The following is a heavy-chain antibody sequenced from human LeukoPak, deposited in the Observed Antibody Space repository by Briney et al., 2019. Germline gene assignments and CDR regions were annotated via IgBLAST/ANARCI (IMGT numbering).Heavy chain of an antibody. J-gene: IGHJ4*02. CDR2: ISSGSSFT. CDR3: ARVLTYYFDY. CDR1: GFTFSDYY. V-gene: IGHV3-11*06. Sequence: GGSLRLSCAASGFTFSDYYMTWIRQAPGQGLEWVSYISSGSSFTKYADSVKGRFTISRDNAKNTLYLQMNSLRAEDTAVYYCARVLTYYFDYWGQGTLVTVSS.